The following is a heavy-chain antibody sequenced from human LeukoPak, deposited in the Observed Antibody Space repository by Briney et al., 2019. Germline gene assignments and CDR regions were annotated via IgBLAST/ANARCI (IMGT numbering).Heavy chain of an antibody. CDR3: ARGPNPDTDSSGYYYVSD. J-gene: IGHJ4*02. CDR2: IYYSGST. V-gene: IGHV4-39*07. Sequence: KPSETLSLTCTVSGGSISSSSYYWGWIRQPPGKGLEWIGSIYYSGSTYYNPSLKSRVTISVDTSKNQFSLKLSSVTAADTAVYYCARGPNPDTDSSGYYYVSDWGQGTLVTVSS. CDR1: GGSISSSSYY. D-gene: IGHD3-22*01.